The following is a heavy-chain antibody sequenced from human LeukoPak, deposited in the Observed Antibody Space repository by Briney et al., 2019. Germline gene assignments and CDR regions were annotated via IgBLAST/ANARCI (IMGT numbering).Heavy chain of an antibody. D-gene: IGHD5-24*01. CDR3: AKGGPQFFDY. J-gene: IGHJ4*02. Sequence: PGGSLRLSCAASGFTFSDHAMTWVRQTPGKGLESVSSTSAGGDITHYAESVKSRFRISRDNSKNTLYLQMNSLRGEDTAIYYCAKGGPQFFDYWGQGTLVTVSS. CDR1: GFTFSDHA. CDR2: TSAGGDIT. V-gene: IGHV3-23*01.